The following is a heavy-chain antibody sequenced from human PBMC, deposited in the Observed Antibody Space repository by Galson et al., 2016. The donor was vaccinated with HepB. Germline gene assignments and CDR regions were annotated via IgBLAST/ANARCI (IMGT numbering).Heavy chain of an antibody. J-gene: IGHJ4*02. V-gene: IGHV3-33*01. Sequence: RSLRLSCAASGYIFSSHGIHWVRQAPGKGLEWVAVVWYDGSKGYYADSVKGRFTVSKDNPKNTAYLQMNSLRVEDTAVYYCARTIGFRVDYWGQGTLVTVSS. CDR2: VWYDGSKG. CDR1: GYIFSSHG. CDR3: ARTIGFRVDY.